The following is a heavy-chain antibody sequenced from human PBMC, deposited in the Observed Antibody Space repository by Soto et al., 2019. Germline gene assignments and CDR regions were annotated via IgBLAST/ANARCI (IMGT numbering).Heavy chain of an antibody. CDR2: ISGAGGST. Sequence: GGSLRLSFADSGFTFGSHSMFWVRQAPGKGLEWVSSISGAGGSTYYADSVKGRFTISRDNSKNTLYLQVNSLRADDTAVYYCAKGSGYDYTYYYHCYMDVWGKGTTVTVSS. CDR1: GFTFGSHS. D-gene: IGHD5-12*01. CDR3: AKGSGYDYTYYYHCYMDV. V-gene: IGHV3-23*01. J-gene: IGHJ6*03.